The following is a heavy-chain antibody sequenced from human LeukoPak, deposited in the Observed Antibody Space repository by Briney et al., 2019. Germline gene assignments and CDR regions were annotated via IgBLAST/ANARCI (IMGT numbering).Heavy chain of an antibody. CDR2: ISSSSSYI. CDR1: GFTFSSYS. J-gene: IGHJ4*02. V-gene: IGHV3-21*01. CDR3: ARGVVPATSHIPLMEY. D-gene: IGHD2-2*01. Sequence: GGSLRLSCAASGFTFSSYSMNWVRQAPGKGLEWVSSISSSSSYIYYADSVKGRFTISRDNAKNSLYLQMNSLRAEDTAVYYCARGVVPATSHIPLMEYWGQGLLVTVSS.